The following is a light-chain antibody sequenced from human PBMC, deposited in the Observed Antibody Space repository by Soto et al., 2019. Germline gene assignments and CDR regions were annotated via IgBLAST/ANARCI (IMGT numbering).Light chain of an antibody. CDR1: TGAVTNGHY. J-gene: IGLJ1*01. CDR3: LLSYNGPYV. CDR2: DTT. V-gene: IGLV7-46*01. Sequence: QAVLTQEPSLTVSPGRTVTLTCGSSTGAVTNGHYPYWFQQRPGQAPRTLIYDTTNRHSWTPARFSGSLLGGKAALTLSGAQPEDEAEYYCLLSYNGPYVFGTGTKVTVL.